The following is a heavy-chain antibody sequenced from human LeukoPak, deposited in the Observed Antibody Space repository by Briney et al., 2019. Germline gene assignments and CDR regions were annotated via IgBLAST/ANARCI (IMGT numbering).Heavy chain of an antibody. CDR2: ISSSGDTI. CDR1: GFTFSDYY. CDR3: AKDAWSGVYMDV. Sequence: GGSLRLSCAASGFTFSDYYMSWIRQAPGKGLEWVSYISSSGDTIHYADSVKGRFTISRDNSKNTLYLQMNSLRAEDTAVYYCAKDAWSGVYMDVWGKGTTVTISS. J-gene: IGHJ6*03. V-gene: IGHV3-11*01. D-gene: IGHD1-14*01.